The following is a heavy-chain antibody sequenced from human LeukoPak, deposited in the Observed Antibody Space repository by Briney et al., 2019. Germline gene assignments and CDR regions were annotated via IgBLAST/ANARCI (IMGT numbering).Heavy chain of an antibody. V-gene: IGHV3-30*02. Sequence: GGSLRLSRAASGFTFSTYGMHWVRQAPGKGLEWVAFIRYDGSKKYYADSVKGRFTISRDNSKNTLFLQMNSLRTEDTAVYYCAKGAGSSWYSDYWGQGTLVTVSS. CDR2: IRYDGSKK. D-gene: IGHD6-13*01. CDR3: AKGAGSSWYSDY. CDR1: GFTFSTYG. J-gene: IGHJ4*02.